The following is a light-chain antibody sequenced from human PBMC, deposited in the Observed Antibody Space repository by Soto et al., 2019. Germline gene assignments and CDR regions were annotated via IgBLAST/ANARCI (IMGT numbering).Light chain of an antibody. CDR2: GAS. Sequence: EIVMTQSPATLSVSPGERAALSCRASQSVTNSLAWYQQKPGQAPRLLIYGASTRATGIPARFSGSGSGTEFTLSISSLQSEDFAVYNCQQYDDWPPAWTFGQGTKVEIK. CDR3: QQYDDWPPAWT. J-gene: IGKJ1*01. V-gene: IGKV3-15*01. CDR1: QSVTNS.